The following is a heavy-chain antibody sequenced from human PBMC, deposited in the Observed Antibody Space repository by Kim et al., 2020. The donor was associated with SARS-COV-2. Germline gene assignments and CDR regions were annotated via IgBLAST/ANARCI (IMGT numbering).Heavy chain of an antibody. Sequence: KGRFTISRDDSKNTLYLQMNSLKTEDTAVYYCTTGYYYDSSGYYYGYFQHWGQGTLVTVSS. D-gene: IGHD3-22*01. J-gene: IGHJ1*01. CDR3: TTGYYYDSSGYYYGYFQH. V-gene: IGHV3-15*01.